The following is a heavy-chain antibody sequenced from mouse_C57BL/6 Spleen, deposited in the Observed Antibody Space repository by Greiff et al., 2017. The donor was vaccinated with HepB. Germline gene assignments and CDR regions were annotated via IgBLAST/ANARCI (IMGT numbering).Heavy chain of an antibody. CDR3: ARHYYYGSSYEYFDV. CDR1: GFTFSSYG. Sequence: DVQLVESGGDLVKPGGSLKLSCAASGFTFSSYGMSWVRQTPDKRLEWVATISSGGSYTYYPDSMKGRFTISRDNAKNTLYLQMSSLKSEDTAMYYCARHYYYGSSYEYFDVWGTGTTVTVSS. D-gene: IGHD1-1*01. CDR2: ISSGGSYT. V-gene: IGHV5-6*01. J-gene: IGHJ1*03.